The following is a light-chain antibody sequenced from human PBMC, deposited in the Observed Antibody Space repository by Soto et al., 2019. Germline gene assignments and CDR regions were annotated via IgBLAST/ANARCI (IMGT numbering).Light chain of an antibody. V-gene: IGKV3-11*01. Sequence: DIVLTQSPATLSLSPEERATLSCTASQSVGTSLAWYKQQPGQAPRLLIHDAAYRASGIPERFSGSGSGTAFSLSISRLEPDDFAVYYCQHRGSWPRSFGRGTKVEI. J-gene: IGKJ1*01. CDR3: QHRGSWPRS. CDR2: DAA. CDR1: QSVGTS.